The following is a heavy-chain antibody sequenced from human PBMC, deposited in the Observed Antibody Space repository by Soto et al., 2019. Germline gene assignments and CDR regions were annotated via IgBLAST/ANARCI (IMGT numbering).Heavy chain of an antibody. CDR3: ARDFEDTDGNIAHLDY. CDR2: IMPIIGTA. D-gene: IGHD5-18*01. Sequence: QVQLVQSGAEVKKPGSSVKVSCKASGGTFSSHVFNWVRQAPGQGLEWMGGIMPIIGTANYAQKFQGRVKIPADESTNTAYMDLSSLGSEDTAVDYCARDFEDTDGNIAHLDYWGQGPLVTVSS. J-gene: IGHJ4*02. CDR1: GGTFSSHV. V-gene: IGHV1-69*01.